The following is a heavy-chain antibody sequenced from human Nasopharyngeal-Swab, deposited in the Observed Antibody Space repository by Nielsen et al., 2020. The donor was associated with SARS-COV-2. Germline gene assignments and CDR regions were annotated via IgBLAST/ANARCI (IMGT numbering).Heavy chain of an antibody. CDR1: GFTFNDYD. J-gene: IGHJ6*01. Sequence: GESLKISCAPSGFTFNDYDIYWVRQTAGAGLEWVSSVGTAGDTHYQDSVQGRFTISRENAKNSVFLQMDSLRVRDTGIYFCARVLSRTSPYGMDVWGRGTQVTVSS. D-gene: IGHD2-2*01. V-gene: IGHV3-13*01. CDR3: ARVLSRTSPYGMDV. CDR2: VGTAGDT.